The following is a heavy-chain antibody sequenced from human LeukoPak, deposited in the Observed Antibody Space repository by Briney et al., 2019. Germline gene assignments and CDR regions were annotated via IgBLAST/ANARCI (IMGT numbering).Heavy chain of an antibody. CDR3: ARQSPLGYCSSTSCYSGAVDY. Sequence: GESLKISCKGSGYSFTTYWIGWVRQMPGKGLEWMGIIYPGDSDTGYSPSFQGQVTISADKSISTAYLQWSSLKASDTAMYYCARQSPLGYCSSTSCYSGAVDYWGQGTLVTVSS. CDR2: IYPGDSDT. J-gene: IGHJ4*02. D-gene: IGHD2-2*01. V-gene: IGHV5-51*01. CDR1: GYSFTTYW.